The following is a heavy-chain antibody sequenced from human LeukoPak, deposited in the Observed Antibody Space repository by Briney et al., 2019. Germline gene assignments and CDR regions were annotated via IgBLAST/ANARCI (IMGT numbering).Heavy chain of an antibody. V-gene: IGHV3-11*04. Sequence: GESLKISCAASGFTLSDYSMTWVRQAPGQGLEWISFLTSGGVSAFYADSVRGRFTVSRDDARNSLSLYMNTLRADDTAVYYCASSLNTVMVSPYYLEYWGPGTLVTVSS. CDR2: LTSGGVSA. CDR3: ASSLNTVMVSPYYLEY. CDR1: GFTLSDYS. J-gene: IGHJ4*02. D-gene: IGHD5-18*01.